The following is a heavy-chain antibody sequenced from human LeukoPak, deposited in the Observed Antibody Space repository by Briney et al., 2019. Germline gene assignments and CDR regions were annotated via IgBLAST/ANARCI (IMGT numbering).Heavy chain of an antibody. CDR2: ISSSGSTI. CDR1: GFTFSDYY. J-gene: IGHJ5*02. Sequence: GGSLRLSCAASGFTFSDYYMSWIRQAPGKGLEWVSYISSSGSTIYYADSVKGRFTISRDNAKNSLYPQMNSLRAEDTAVYYCARDRGLGYYGSGEVDPWGQGTLVTVSS. CDR3: ARDRGLGYYGSGEVDP. D-gene: IGHD3-10*01. V-gene: IGHV3-11*04.